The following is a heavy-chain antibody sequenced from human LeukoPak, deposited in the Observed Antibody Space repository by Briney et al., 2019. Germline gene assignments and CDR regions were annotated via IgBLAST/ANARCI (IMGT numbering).Heavy chain of an antibody. V-gene: IGHV1-2*02. D-gene: IGHD2-8*02. CDR1: GYTFTDYY. Sequence: ASVKVSFKASGYTFTDYYMHWGRQAPGQGLEWMGWINAKSGDTKYAQKFQARVTMTRDTSITTTYMEVSRLSSHDTAVYYCARQNTGQLDYWGQGTLVTVSS. CDR3: ARQNTGQLDY. J-gene: IGHJ4*02. CDR2: INAKSGDT.